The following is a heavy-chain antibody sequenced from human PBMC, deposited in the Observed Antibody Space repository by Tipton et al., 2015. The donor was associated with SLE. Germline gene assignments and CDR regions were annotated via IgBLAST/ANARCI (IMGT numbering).Heavy chain of an antibody. V-gene: IGHV1-8*02. CDR3: ARVVEEYATPDALDI. J-gene: IGHJ3*02. CDR1: GFTFTGYY. Sequence: QSGAEVKKPGASVKVSCKASGFTFTGYYIHWVRQAPGHGLEWMGWMNPNSGNTGYAQKFQGRVTMTRDIATTTAYMELSGLRPDDTAVYYCARVVEEYATPDALDIWGQGTKVTVSS. D-gene: IGHD1-26*01. CDR2: MNPNSGNT.